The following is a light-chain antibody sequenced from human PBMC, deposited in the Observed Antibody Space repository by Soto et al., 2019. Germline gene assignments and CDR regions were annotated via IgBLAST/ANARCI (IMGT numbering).Light chain of an antibody. J-gene: IGKJ1*01. CDR2: GAS. V-gene: IGKV3-20*01. CDR3: QQYISSPLT. Sequence: EIVLTQSPGTLSLSPWERATLSCRASQSVSNNYLAWYQQKPGQTPRLLIYGASNRATGIPDRFSASGSGTDFTLTISRLEPEDFAVYYCQQYISSPLTFGQGTKVDIK. CDR1: QSVSNNY.